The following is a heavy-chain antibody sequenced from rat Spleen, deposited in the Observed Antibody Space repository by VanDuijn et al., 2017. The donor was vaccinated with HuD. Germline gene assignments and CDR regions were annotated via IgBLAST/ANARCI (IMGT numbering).Heavy chain of an antibody. CDR2: ITSDGTNI. J-gene: IGHJ3*01. CDR3: ARGTRNYSSYGGFVY. Sequence: EVQLVESGGGLVQPGRSLKLSCAASGFTVSDYDMAWVRQAPKKGLEWVAFITSDGTNINYRDSVKGRFTISRDNAKSTLYLQVDSLRSEDTATYYCARGTRNYSSYGGFVYWGQGTLVTVSS. V-gene: IGHV5-7*01. CDR1: GFTVSDYD. D-gene: IGHD1-2*01.